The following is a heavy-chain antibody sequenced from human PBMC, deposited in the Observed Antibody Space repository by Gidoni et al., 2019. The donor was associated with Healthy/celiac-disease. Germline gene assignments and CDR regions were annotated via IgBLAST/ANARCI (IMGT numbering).Heavy chain of an antibody. J-gene: IGHJ5*02. CDR3: ATHYYDFWSVYYGRLINWFDP. D-gene: IGHD3-3*01. Sequence: QLQLQESGPGLVKPSETLSLTCTVSGGSISSSSYYWGWIRQPPGKGLEWMGSIYSRGRTYYKPSRKSRVTICVETSKNQFSRNLSSVSAADTAVEYCATHYYDFWSVYYGRLINWFDPWGQGTLVTVSS. CDR1: GGSISSSSYY. V-gene: IGHV4-39*01. CDR2: IYSRGRT.